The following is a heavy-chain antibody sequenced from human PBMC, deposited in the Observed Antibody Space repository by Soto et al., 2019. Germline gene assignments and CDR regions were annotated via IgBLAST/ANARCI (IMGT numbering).Heavy chain of an antibody. CDR1: GFTFSSYA. D-gene: IGHD6-19*01. CDR3: ATTANGWFSAFDI. V-gene: IGHV3-23*01. J-gene: IGHJ3*02. Sequence: EVQLLESGGGLVQPGGSLRLSCAASGFTFSSYAMSWVRQAPGKGLEWVSAISGSGGTTYYADSVKGRFTFSRDNSKNTLYLQMNSVRAEDTAVYYCATTANGWFSAFDIWGQGTMVTVSS. CDR2: ISGSGGTT.